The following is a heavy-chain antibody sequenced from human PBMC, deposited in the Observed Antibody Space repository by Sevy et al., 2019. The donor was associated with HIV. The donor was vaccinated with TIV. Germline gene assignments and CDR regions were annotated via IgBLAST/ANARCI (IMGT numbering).Heavy chain of an antibody. D-gene: IGHD6-13*01. CDR3: ARPTARIAASSAAFFDY. CDR2: IKGRGGST. Sequence: GGSLRLSCAASGFTFSSFAMSWVRQVPGKGLEWVSSIKGRGGSTYYADSGKGRVTLSRDNSKNTQFLQMDSLRAEDTAIYDCARPTARIAASSAAFFDYWGQGTLVTVSS. CDR1: GFTFSSFA. J-gene: IGHJ4*02. V-gene: IGHV3-23*01.